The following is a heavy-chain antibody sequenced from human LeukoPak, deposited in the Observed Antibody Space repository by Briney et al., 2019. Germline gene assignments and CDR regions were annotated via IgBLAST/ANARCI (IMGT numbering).Heavy chain of an antibody. Sequence: SETLSFTCAGYGGSCSGYHWSRIRQPPGKGLEWIGEINHSGSTNYNPSLKSRVTIAVDTSKNQFSLKVSSVTAADTAVYRCARGPRRPAAAPEYGGKGTLVTVSS. D-gene: IGHD6-13*01. V-gene: IGHV4-34*01. CDR1: GGSCSGYH. CDR3: ARGPRRPAAAPEY. CDR2: INHSGST. J-gene: IGHJ1*01.